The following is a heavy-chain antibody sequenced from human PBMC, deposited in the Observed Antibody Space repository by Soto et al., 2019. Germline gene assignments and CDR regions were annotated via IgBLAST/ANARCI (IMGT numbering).Heavy chain of an antibody. J-gene: IGHJ6*02. CDR3: ARGAYDFGMDV. CDR1: GFTFSSYS. V-gene: IGHV3-21*01. D-gene: IGHD3-3*01. Sequence: GGSLRLSCAASGFTFSSYSMNWVRQAPGKGLEWVSSISSSSSYVYYADSVKGRFTISRDNAKNSLYLQMNSLRAEDTAVYYCARGAYDFGMDVWGQGTTVTVSS. CDR2: ISSSSSYV.